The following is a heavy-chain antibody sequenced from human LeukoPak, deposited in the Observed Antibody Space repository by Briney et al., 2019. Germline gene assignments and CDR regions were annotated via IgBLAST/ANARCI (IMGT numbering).Heavy chain of an antibody. D-gene: IGHD2-21*02. CDR2: IKQDGSEK. Sequence: PGGSLRLSCAASGFTFSSYWMSWVRQAPGKGLEWVANIKQDGSEKYYVDSVKGRFTISRDNAKNSLYLQMNSLRAEDTAVYYCARDRKVTPHYFDYWGQGTLVTVSS. CDR3: ARDRKVTPHYFDY. J-gene: IGHJ4*02. CDR1: GFTFSSYW. V-gene: IGHV3-7*01.